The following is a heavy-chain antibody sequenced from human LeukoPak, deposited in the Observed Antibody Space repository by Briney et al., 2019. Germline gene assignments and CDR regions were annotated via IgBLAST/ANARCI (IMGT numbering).Heavy chain of an antibody. V-gene: IGHV1-18*01. CDR3: ARDKRYYYGSGSSGASDY. Sequence: ASVKVSCKASGYTFTSYGISWVRQAPGRGLEWMGWISAYNGNTNYAQKLQGRVTMTTDTSTSTAYMELRSLRSDDTAVYYCARDKRYYYGSGSSGASDYWGQGTLVTVSS. D-gene: IGHD3-10*01. CDR1: GYTFTSYG. J-gene: IGHJ4*02. CDR2: ISAYNGNT.